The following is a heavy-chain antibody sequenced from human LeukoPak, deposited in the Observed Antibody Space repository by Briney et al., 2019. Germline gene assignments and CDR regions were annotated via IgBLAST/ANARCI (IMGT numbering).Heavy chain of an antibody. CDR2: IYYSGST. J-gene: IGHJ3*02. D-gene: IGHD3-10*01. CDR3: ARHVADYYGSGSYRAFDI. CDR1: GGSISSYY. Sequence: SETLSLTCTVSGGSISSYYWSWIRQPPGKGLEWIGDIYYSGSTNYNPSLKSRVTISVDTSKNQFSLKLSSVTAADTAVYYCARHVADYYGSGSYRAFDIWGQGTMVTVSS. V-gene: IGHV4-59*08.